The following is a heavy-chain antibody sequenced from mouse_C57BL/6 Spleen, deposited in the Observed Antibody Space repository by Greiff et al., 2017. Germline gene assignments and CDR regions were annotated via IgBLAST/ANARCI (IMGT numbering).Heavy chain of an antibody. J-gene: IGHJ4*01. CDR2: ISDGGSYT. V-gene: IGHV5-4*01. CDR3: ARVNGNYYAMDY. D-gene: IGHD1-1*01. Sequence: EVQLVESGGGLVKPGGSLKLSCAASGFTFSSYAMSWVRQTPEKRLEWVATISDGGSYTYYPDNVKGRFTISRDNAKNNLYLQMSHLKSEDTAMYYCARVNGNYYAMDYWGQGTSVTVYS. CDR1: GFTFSSYA.